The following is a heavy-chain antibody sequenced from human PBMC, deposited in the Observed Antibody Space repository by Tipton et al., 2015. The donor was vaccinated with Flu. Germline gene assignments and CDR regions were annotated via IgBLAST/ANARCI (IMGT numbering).Heavy chain of an antibody. Sequence: TLSLTCTVSGGSISSYYWSWIRQPPGKGLEWIGYIYYSGSTNYNPSLKSRVTISVGTSKNQFSLKLSSVTAADTAVYYCARLMVAGTDYYYGMDVWGQGTTVTVSS. CDR2: IYYSGST. CDR3: ARLMVAGTDYYYGMDV. V-gene: IGHV4-59*08. J-gene: IGHJ6*02. D-gene: IGHD6-19*01. CDR1: GGSISSYY.